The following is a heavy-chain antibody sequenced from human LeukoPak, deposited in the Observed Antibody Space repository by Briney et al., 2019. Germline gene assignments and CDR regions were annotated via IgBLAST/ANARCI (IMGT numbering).Heavy chain of an antibody. Sequence: GGSLRLSCAASGFTLSRHGMNWVRQAPGKGLEWVSFISSSGSTIYYADSVKGRFTISRDIAKNSLFLQMNSLRAEDTAVYYCAELGITMIGGVWGKGTTVTISS. D-gene: IGHD3-10*02. J-gene: IGHJ6*04. CDR1: GFTLSRHG. CDR3: AELGITMIGGV. V-gene: IGHV3-48*01. CDR2: ISSSGSTI.